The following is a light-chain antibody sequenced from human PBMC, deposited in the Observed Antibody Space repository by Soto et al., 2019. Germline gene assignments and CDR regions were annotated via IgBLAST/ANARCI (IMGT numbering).Light chain of an antibody. CDR1: QSVLYSSNNKNY. CDR2: WAS. CDR3: QQYYNIPHT. J-gene: IGKJ2*01. V-gene: IGKV4-1*01. Sequence: DIVMTQSPDSLAVSLGERATINCKSSQSVLYSSNNKNYLAWYQQKPGQPPKLLIYWASTRESGVPDRFSGSGSGTDFTLTISSLQAEDVVVYYCQQYYNIPHTFGQGTKLEIK.